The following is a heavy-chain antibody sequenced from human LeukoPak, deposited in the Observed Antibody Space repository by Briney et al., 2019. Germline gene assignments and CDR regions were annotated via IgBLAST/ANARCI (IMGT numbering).Heavy chain of an antibody. CDR1: GFTFSDSY. J-gene: IGHJ4*02. D-gene: IGHD7-27*01. CDR3: GRGNWGLDY. Sequence: GGSLRLSCAASGFTFSDSYMTWIRQAPGKGLEWVSYISNSGSTIYYADSVKGRFSISRDNAESSLYLQMNSLRVEDTAVYYCGRGNWGLDYWGQGTLVTVSS. CDR2: ISNSGSTI. V-gene: IGHV3-11*04.